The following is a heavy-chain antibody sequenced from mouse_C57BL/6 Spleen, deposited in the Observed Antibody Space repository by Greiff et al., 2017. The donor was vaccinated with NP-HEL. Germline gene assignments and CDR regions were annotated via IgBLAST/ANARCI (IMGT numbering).Heavy chain of an antibody. Sequence: VQLKQSGAELVKPGASVKLSCTASGFNIKDYDMHWVKQRPEQGLEWIGRIDPEDGETKYAPTFQGKATITADTSSSTAFLRLSSLTSEDTASYYYARSSSYWFAYWGQGTLVTVSA. CDR3: ARSSSYWFAY. V-gene: IGHV14-2*01. CDR1: GFNIKDYD. D-gene: IGHD3-2*02. CDR2: IDPEDGET. J-gene: IGHJ3*01.